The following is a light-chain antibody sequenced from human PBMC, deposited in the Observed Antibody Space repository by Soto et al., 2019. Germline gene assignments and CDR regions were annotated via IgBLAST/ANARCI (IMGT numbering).Light chain of an antibody. Sequence: DIQMTQSPSSLSASVGDRVTITCRASQVISNYLAWYQQKPGKAHKLLIYASSTLQSGVPSRFSGSGSGTDFTLTISSLQPEDVSTYYCQKDNSVPWTLGQGTKVEIK. CDR2: ASS. CDR1: QVISNY. V-gene: IGKV1-27*01. J-gene: IGKJ1*01. CDR3: QKDNSVPWT.